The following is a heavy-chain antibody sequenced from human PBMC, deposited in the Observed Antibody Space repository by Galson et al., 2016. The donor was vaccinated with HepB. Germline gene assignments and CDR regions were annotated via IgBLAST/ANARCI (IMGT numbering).Heavy chain of an antibody. CDR2: ISSSSSYI. CDR3: ARSRGQQLWRLGFDY. V-gene: IGHV3-21*01. CDR1: GFTFSSYS. J-gene: IGHJ2*01. D-gene: IGHD6-13*01. Sequence: SLRLSCAASGFTFSSYSMNWVRQAPGKGLEWVSSISSSSSYIYYADSVKGRFTISRDDAKNTLYLQMNSLRAEDTAIYYCARSRGQQLWRLGFDYWGRGALVTVSS.